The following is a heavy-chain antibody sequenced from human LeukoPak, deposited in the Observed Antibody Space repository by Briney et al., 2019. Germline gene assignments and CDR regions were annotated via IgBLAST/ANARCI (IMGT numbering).Heavy chain of an antibody. CDR1: GDSCTTYW. CDR2: IYPGDSET. CDR3: ARQRGGNSEFDY. Sequence: GESLKMSCKGSGDSCTTYWIGWVRQMPGKGLEWMGIIYPGDSETRYSPSFQGQVTISADKSITTAYLQWSSLKASDTAMYYCARQRGGNSEFDYWGQGTLVTVSS. D-gene: IGHD4-23*01. V-gene: IGHV5-51*01. J-gene: IGHJ4*02.